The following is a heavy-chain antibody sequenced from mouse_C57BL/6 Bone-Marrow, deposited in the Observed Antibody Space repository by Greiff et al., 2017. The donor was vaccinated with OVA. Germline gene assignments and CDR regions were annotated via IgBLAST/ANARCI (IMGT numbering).Heavy chain of an antibody. CDR3: ARGGVYYGSSAFAY. J-gene: IGHJ3*01. Sequence: VQLKESGPELVKPGASVKMSCKASGYTFTDYNMHWVKQSHGKSLEWIGYINPNNGGTSYNQKFKGKATLTVNKSSSKDYMELRSLTSEDSAVDYCARGGVYYGSSAFAYWGQGTLVTVSA. D-gene: IGHD1-1*01. CDR2: INPNNGGT. CDR1: GYTFTDYN. V-gene: IGHV1-22*01.